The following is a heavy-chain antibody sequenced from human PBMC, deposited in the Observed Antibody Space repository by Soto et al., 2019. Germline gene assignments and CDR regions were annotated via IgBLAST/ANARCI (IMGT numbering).Heavy chain of an antibody. Sequence: QVQLVQSGAEVKKPGSSVKVSCKASGGTFSSYTISWVRQAPGQGLEWMGRIIPILGIANYAQKFQGRVTITADKSTSTDYMELSSLRSEDTAVYYCARDLVYCSGGSCSAPFEAFDIWGQGTMVTVSS. V-gene: IGHV1-69*08. CDR2: IIPILGIA. J-gene: IGHJ3*02. D-gene: IGHD2-15*01. CDR3: ARDLVYCSGGSCSAPFEAFDI. CDR1: GGTFSSYT.